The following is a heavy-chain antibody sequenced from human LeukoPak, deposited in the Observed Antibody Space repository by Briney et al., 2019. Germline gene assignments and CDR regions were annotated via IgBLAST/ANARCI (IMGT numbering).Heavy chain of an antibody. CDR2: IWYDGSKT. J-gene: IGHJ1*01. V-gene: IGHV3-33*01. Sequence: QSGGSLRLSCTTSGFTFTNYGINWVRQAPGKGLEWVAAIWYDGSKTSYTDSVKGRFTVSRDISKNSLYLQMNSLRAEDTAVYYCARRGDGYGGMTARYFQHWGQGTLVTVSS. D-gene: IGHD4-23*01. CDR3: ARRGDGYGGMTARYFQH. CDR1: GFTFTNYG.